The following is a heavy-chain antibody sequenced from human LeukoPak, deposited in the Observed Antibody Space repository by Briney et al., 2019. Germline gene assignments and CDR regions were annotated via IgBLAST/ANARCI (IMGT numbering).Heavy chain of an antibody. CDR1: GYTCTSYD. D-gene: IGHD3-16*01. V-gene: IGHV1-8*03. J-gene: IGHJ4*02. Sequence: ASVKVSCKASGYTCTSYDISWGRQATGQGLEWMGWMNPNSGNTGYAQKFQGRVTITRNTSISTAYMELSSLRSEDTAVYYCARVGGDHDTDFDYWGQGTLVTVSS. CDR3: ARVGGDHDTDFDY. CDR2: MNPNSGNT.